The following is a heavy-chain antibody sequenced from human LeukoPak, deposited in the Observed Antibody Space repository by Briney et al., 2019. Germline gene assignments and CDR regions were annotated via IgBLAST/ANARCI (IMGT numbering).Heavy chain of an antibody. CDR3: ARDDKAVAGTSDPYYFDY. CDR2: INTSGGTT. V-gene: IGHV3-21*01. J-gene: IGHJ4*02. Sequence: PGGSLRLSCAASGFSFSSYGISWVRQAPGKGLEWVSTINTSGGTTYYADSVKGRFTISRDNAKNSLYLQMNSLRAEDTAVYYCARDDKAVAGTSDPYYFDYWGQGTLVTVSS. CDR1: GFSFSSYG. D-gene: IGHD6-19*01.